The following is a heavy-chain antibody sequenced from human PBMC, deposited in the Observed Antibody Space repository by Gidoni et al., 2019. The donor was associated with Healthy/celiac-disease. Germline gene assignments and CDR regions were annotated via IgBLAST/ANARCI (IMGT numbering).Heavy chain of an antibody. CDR2: ILPILGIA. CDR3: ARDAEGYYYGMDV. J-gene: IGHJ6*02. V-gene: IGHV1-69*08. Sequence: QVQLVQSGAEVKKPGSSVKVSCKASGGTFSSYTISWVRQAPGQGLEWMGRILPILGIANYAQKFQGRVTITADKSTSTAYMELSSLRSEDTAVYYCARDAEGYYYGMDVWGQGTTVTVSS. CDR1: GGTFSSYT.